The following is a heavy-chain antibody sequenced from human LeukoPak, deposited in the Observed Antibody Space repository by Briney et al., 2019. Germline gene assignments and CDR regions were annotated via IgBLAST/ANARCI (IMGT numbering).Heavy chain of an antibody. J-gene: IGHJ6*03. D-gene: IGHD3-9*01. CDR1: GYSVNSGYY. CDR3: ARCFDWAPPLSYYYYLDV. CDR2: FYHTGST. V-gene: IGHV4-38-2*01. Sequence: PSETLSLTCVVSGYSVNSGYYWGWIRQPPGKGLEWFGSFYHTGSTYYNPSLKSRVTISVDASKNQVFLNLTSVTASDTAVYYCARCFDWAPPLSYYYYLDVWGKGTTVTVSS.